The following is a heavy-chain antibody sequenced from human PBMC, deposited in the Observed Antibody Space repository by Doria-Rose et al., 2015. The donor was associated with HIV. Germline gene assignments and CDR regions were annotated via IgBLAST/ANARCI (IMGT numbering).Heavy chain of an antibody. V-gene: IGHV3-21*01. D-gene: IGHD3-10*01. J-gene: IGHJ4*02. CDR3: ATGVTLDY. CDR1: GFTFSSHR. CDR2: ISSTSAYI. Sequence: VPLVQSGGGLVGPGVSLRLSCATSGFTFSSHRINWVRQAPGEGLEWVSSISSTSAYINYADSVRGRFTISRDNARNSLYLQMGSLRAEDTAIYYCATGVTLDYWGQGTLVTVPS.